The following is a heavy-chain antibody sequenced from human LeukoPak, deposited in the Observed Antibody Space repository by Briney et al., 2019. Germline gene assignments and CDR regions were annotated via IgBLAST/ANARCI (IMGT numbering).Heavy chain of an antibody. Sequence: SETLSLTCAVSGGSISSSNWWSWVRQPPGKGLEWIGEIYHSGSTNYNPSLKSRATISVDKSKNQFSLKLSSVTAADTAVYYCARDGSGSYEAYFDYWGQGTLVTVSS. D-gene: IGHD3-10*01. CDR3: ARDGSGSYEAYFDY. CDR1: GGSISSSNW. CDR2: IYHSGST. V-gene: IGHV4-4*02. J-gene: IGHJ4*02.